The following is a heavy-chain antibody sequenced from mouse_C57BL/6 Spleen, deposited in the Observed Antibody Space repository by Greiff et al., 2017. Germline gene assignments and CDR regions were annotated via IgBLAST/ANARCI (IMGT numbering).Heavy chain of an antibody. CDR3: ARGGGSSLYYFDY. CDR1: GFTFSSYA. D-gene: IGHD1-1*01. V-gene: IGHV5-4*01. CDR2: ISDGGSYT. J-gene: IGHJ2*01. Sequence: EVQVVESGGGLVKPGGSLKLSCAASGFTFSSYAMSWVRQTPEKRLEWVATISDGGSYTYYPDNVKGRFTISRDNAKNNLYLQMSHLKSEDTAMYYCARGGGSSLYYFDYWGQGTTLTVSS.